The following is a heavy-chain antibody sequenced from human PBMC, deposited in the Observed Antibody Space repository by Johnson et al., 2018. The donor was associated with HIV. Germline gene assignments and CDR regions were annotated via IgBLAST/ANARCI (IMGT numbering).Heavy chain of an antibody. CDR1: GFIFSSYA. CDR2: ISYDGSNK. CDR3: ASLGGSYSLDI. D-gene: IGHD1-26*01. Sequence: QVQLVESGGGVVQPGRSLRLSCAASGFIFSSYAMHWVRQAPGKGLEWVAIISYDGSNKNYADSVKGRFTVSRDNSKNTLYLQMNSLRAEDTAVYYCASLGGSYSLDIWGQGTMVTVSS. V-gene: IGHV3-30*14. J-gene: IGHJ3*02.